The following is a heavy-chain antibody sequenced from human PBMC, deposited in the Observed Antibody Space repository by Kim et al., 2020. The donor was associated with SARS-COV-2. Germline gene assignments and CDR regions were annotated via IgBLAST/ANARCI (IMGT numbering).Heavy chain of an antibody. CDR3: ARDLPNYYGSGSSRVDY. D-gene: IGHD3-10*01. CDR1: GFTVSSNY. CDR2: IYSGGST. V-gene: IGHV3-53*01. Sequence: GGSLRLSCAASGFTVSSNYMSWVRQAPGKGLEWVSVIYSGGSTYYADSVKGRFTISRDNSKNTLYLQMNSLRAEDTAVYYCARDLPNYYGSGSSRVDYWGQGTLVTVSS. J-gene: IGHJ4*02.